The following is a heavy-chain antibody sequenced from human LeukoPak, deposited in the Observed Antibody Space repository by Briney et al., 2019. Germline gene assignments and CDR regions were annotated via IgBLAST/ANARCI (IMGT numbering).Heavy chain of an antibody. J-gene: IGHJ5*02. CDR3: ARSRTAVDWFDP. V-gene: IGHV4-34*01. CDR2: INHSGST. Sequence: SETLSLTCAVYGGSFSGYYWSWIRQPPGKGLEWIGEINHSGSTNYNPSLKSRVTISVDTSKNQFSLKLSSVTAADTAVYYCARSRTAVDWFDPWGQGTLVTVYS. CDR1: GGSFSGYY. D-gene: IGHD5-18*01.